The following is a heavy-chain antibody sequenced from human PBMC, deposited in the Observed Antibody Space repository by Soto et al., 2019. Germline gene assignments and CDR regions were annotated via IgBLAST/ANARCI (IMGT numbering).Heavy chain of an antibody. Sequence: EVQLVESGGGLVQPGGSLRLSCAASGFTFSSYSMNWVRQAPGKGLEWVSYISSSSSTIYYADSVKGRFTISRDTAKNSLYLQMNSLRDEDTAVYCCASKLAALNWFDPWGQGTLVTVSS. J-gene: IGHJ5*02. V-gene: IGHV3-48*02. D-gene: IGHD1-1*01. CDR1: GFTFSSYS. CDR3: ASKLAALNWFDP. CDR2: ISSSSSTI.